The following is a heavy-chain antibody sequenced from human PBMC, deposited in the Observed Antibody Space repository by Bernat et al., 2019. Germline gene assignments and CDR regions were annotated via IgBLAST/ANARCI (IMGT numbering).Heavy chain of an antibody. CDR1: GFTFSDYY. V-gene: IGHV3-11*05. CDR2: ISSSSSYT. J-gene: IGHJ6*02. CDR3: ARDIVVVPAATSYYYYGMDV. D-gene: IGHD2-2*01. Sequence: QVQLVGSGGGLVKPGGSLRLSCAASGFTFSDYYMSWIRQAPGKGLEWVSYISSSSSYTNYADSVKGRFTISRDNAKNSLYLQMNSLRAEDTAVYYCARDIVVVPAATSYYYYGMDVWGQGTTVTVSS.